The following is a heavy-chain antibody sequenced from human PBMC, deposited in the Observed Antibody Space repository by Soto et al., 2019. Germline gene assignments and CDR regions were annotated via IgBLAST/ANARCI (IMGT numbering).Heavy chain of an antibody. D-gene: IGHD3-22*01. CDR2: FTATGDRT. CDR3: ATMNGYFEY. Sequence: GGSLRLSCADSGFRFSSYSMSWVRQTPGKGLEWVAAFTATGDRTYYADSVTGRFTISRDNSKKTHYLQMTSLRAEDTAMYYCATMNGYFEYWGQGTQVTVSS. CDR1: GFRFSSYS. J-gene: IGHJ4*02. V-gene: IGHV3-23*01.